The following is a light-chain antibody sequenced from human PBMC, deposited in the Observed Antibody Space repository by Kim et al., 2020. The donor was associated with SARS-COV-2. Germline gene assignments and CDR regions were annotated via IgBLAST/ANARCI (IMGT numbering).Light chain of an antibody. CDR2: AAS. J-gene: IGKJ4*01. CDR3: QQLSSYPLT. CDR1: QGIASY. Sequence: IQLTQSPSSLSASVGDRVTITCRASQGIASYLTWYQQKPGKAPNLLIYAASTLQSGVPSRFSGSGSGTDFTLTITGLQPEDSATYYCQQLSSYPLTFGGGTKVDIK. V-gene: IGKV1-9*01.